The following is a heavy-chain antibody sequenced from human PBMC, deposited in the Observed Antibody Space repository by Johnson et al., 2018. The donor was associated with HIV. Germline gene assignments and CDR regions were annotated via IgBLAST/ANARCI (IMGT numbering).Heavy chain of an antibody. V-gene: IGHV3-30*04. J-gene: IGHJ3*02. CDR1: GFTFSSYA. Sequence: QVQLVESGGGVVQPGRSLRLSCAASGFTFSSYAMHWVRQAPGKGLEWVAVISYDGSNKYYADSVKGRFTISRDNSKNTLYLQMNSLRADDTAVYYCVGVKFYDPDALDIWGQGTMVTVSS. CDR3: VGVKFYDPDALDI. D-gene: IGHD3-16*01. CDR2: ISYDGSNK.